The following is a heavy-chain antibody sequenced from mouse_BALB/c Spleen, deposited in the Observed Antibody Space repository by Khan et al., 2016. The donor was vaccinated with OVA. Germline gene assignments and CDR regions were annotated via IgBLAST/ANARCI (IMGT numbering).Heavy chain of an antibody. CDR1: GYTFRSYY. D-gene: IGHD2-1*01. CDR3: ARWGGNYPSYAMDY. V-gene: IGHV1S56*01. CDR2: IYPGNVNT. J-gene: IGHJ4*01. Sequence: QVQLQQSGPELVKPGASVRISCKASGYTFRSYYIHWVKQRPGQGLEWIGWIYPGNVNTKYNEKFKGKATLTADKSSSTAYMQLSSLTSDDSAVYFCARWGGNYPSYAMDYWGQGTSVTVSS.